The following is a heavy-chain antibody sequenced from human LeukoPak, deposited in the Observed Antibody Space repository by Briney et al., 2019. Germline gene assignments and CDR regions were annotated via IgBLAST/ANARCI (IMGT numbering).Heavy chain of an antibody. J-gene: IGHJ4*02. Sequence: ASVTVSSTASGGTFSSYAISWVRQAPGQGGEWMGGIIPIFVTTTYAQKFQGIVTITTSESTTTAYIELSSLRSEDTAVYYCARSGVLGSGRAYDYWGQGTLVTVSS. CDR1: GGTFSSYA. CDR2: IIPIFVTT. CDR3: ARSGVLGSGRAYDY. V-gene: IGHV1-69*05. D-gene: IGHD3-16*01.